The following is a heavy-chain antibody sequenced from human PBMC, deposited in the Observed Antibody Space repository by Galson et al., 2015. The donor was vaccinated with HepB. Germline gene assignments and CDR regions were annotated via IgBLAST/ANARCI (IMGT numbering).Heavy chain of an antibody. CDR3: ARGDIVVVPAAMLPEYYYYYGMDV. J-gene: IGHJ6*02. CDR2: IYPGDSDT. Sequence: QSGAEVKKPGESLKISCKGSGYSFTSYWIGWVRQMPGKGLEWMGIIYPGDSDTRYSPSFQGQVTISADKSISTAYLQWSSLKASDTAMYYCARGDIVVVPAAMLPEYYYYYGMDVWGQGTTVTVSS. D-gene: IGHD2-2*01. V-gene: IGHV5-51*03. CDR1: GYSFTSYW.